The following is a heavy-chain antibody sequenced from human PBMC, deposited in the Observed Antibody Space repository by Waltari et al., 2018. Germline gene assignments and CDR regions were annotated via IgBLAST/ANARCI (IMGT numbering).Heavy chain of an antibody. CDR3: ARRTNYDYVWGSYRSFPNRAFDI. CDR2: IYYSGST. V-gene: IGHV4-39*01. CDR1: GGSISSSSYY. D-gene: IGHD3-16*02. J-gene: IGHJ3*02. Sequence: QLQLQESGPGLVKPSETLSLTCTVSGGSISSSSYYWGWIRQPPGKGPECIGSIYYSGSTYYNPSLKSRVTISVDTSKNQFSPKLSSVTAADTAVYYCARRTNYDYVWGSYRSFPNRAFDIWGQGTMVTVSS.